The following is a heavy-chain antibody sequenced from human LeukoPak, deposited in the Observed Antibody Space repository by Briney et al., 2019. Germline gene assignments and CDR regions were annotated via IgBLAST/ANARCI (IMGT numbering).Heavy chain of an antibody. CDR3: ARWGYCSGGDCYIDY. V-gene: IGHV3-21*01. J-gene: IGHJ4*02. CDR2: ISSTSNYI. CDR1: GFTFSSYA. Sequence: GGSLRLSCAASGFTFSSYAINWVRQAPGKGLEWVSSISSTSNYIYYADSVKGRFTISRDNAKNSLYLQMNSLRAEDTAVYYCARWGYCSGGDCYIDYWGQGTLVNVSS. D-gene: IGHD2-15*01.